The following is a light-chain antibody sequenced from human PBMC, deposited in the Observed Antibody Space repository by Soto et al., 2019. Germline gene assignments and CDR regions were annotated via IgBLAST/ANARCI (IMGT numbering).Light chain of an antibody. Sequence: QSALTQPASVSGSPGQSITLSCTGTSSDVGGYNYVSWYQQHPGKAPKLMLYEVSNRPSGVSNRFSGSKSGNTASLTISGLQAEDEDDYYCSSYTSSSIAYVFGAGTKVTVL. J-gene: IGLJ1*01. CDR1: SSDVGGYNY. CDR2: EVS. CDR3: SSYTSSSIAYV. V-gene: IGLV2-14*01.